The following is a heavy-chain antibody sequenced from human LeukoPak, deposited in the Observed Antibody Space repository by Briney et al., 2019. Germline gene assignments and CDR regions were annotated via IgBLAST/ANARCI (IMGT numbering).Heavy chain of an antibody. D-gene: IGHD5-24*01. J-gene: IGHJ5*02. V-gene: IGHV4-59*01. CDR3: ARDGYTNNWFDP. Sequence: SETLSLTCTVSGGSISSYYWSWIRQPPGKGLEWIGYIYYSGSTNYNPSLKSRVTISVDTSKNQFSLKLSSVIAADTAVYYCARDGYTNNWFDPWGQGTLVTVSS. CDR1: GGSISSYY. CDR2: IYYSGST.